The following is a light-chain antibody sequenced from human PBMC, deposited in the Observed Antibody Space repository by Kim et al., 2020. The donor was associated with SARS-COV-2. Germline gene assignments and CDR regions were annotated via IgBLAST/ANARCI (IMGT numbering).Light chain of an antibody. J-gene: IGLJ3*02. Sequence: SSELTQDPAVSVALGQTVRLTCQGDSLRNYYATWYHQRPGQAPTLVLYGKYDRPSGIPDRFSGSAAGHTASLTITGAQAEEEGDYYFSSRNITGDHVVFGGGPKLT. V-gene: IGLV3-19*01. CDR1: SLRNYY. CDR2: GKY. CDR3: SSRNITGDHVV.